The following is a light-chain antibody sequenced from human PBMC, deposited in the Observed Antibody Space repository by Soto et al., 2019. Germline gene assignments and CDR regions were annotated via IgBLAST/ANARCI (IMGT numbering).Light chain of an antibody. V-gene: IGLV2-8*01. CDR1: SSDIGGYNF. CDR2: EVN. Sequence: QSALTQPPSASGSPGQSVTISCTGTSSDIGGYNFVSWYQQHPGKAPKLIIYEVNKRPSGVPHRFSGSTSGNTASLTVAGLQADDEGYYYCSSYAGTNNLGVFGGGTKLTVL. CDR3: SSYAGTNNLGV. J-gene: IGLJ3*02.